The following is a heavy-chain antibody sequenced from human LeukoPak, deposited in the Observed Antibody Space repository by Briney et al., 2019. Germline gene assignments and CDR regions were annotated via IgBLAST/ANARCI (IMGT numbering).Heavy chain of an antibody. CDR2: ISAYNGNT. J-gene: IGHJ5*02. Sequence: GASVKVSCKASGYTFTSNGISWVRQAPGQGLEWMGWISAYNGNTNYAQKLQGRVTMTTDTSTSTAYMELRSLRSDDTAVYYCARDLGYCSSTSCSQWFDPWGQGALVTVSS. CDR1: GYTFTSNG. CDR3: ARDLGYCSSTSCSQWFDP. D-gene: IGHD2-2*01. V-gene: IGHV1-18*01.